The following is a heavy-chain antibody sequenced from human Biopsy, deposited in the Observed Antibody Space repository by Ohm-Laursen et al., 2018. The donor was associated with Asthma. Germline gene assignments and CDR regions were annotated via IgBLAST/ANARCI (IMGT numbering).Heavy chain of an antibody. CDR2: HDHEEGGT. J-gene: IGHJ4*02. Sequence: SVKVSCKISGYSLTDLSMHWVRQAPGQGLEWMGGHDHEEGGTVNARRFQGKVTMTEDTSTDTAYMELRSLSSDDTAVYYCASDFPKDYVRYNFQFWGQGTLVTVSS. D-gene: IGHD4-17*01. CDR1: GYSLTDLS. CDR3: ASDFPKDYVRYNFQF. V-gene: IGHV1-24*01.